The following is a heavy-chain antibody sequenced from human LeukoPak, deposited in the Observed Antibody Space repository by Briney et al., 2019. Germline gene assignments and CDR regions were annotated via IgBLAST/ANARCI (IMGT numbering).Heavy chain of an antibody. CDR2: IIPIFGTA. D-gene: IGHD3-3*01. Sequence: ASVKVSCKASGGTFSSYAISWVRQAPGQGLEWMGGIIPIFGTANYAQKLQGRVTMTTDTSTSTAYMELRSLRSDDTAVYYCASSRFQLVYWGQGTLVTVSS. CDR3: ASSRFQLVY. CDR1: GGTFSSYA. V-gene: IGHV1-69*05. J-gene: IGHJ4*02.